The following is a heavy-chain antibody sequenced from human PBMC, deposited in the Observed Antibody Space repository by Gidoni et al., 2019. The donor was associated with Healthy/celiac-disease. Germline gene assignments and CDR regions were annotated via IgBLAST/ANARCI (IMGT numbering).Heavy chain of an antibody. Sequence: QVQLVESGGGVVQPGRSLRLSCAASGFTFSSFAMHWVRQAPGKGLEWVAVISYDGSNKYYADSVKGRFTISRDNSKNTLYLQLNSLRPEDTAIYYCARSYYDFWSGSLNGPYGMDVWGQGTTVTVSS. CDR3: ARSYYDFWSGSLNGPYGMDV. CDR2: ISYDGSNK. D-gene: IGHD3-3*01. V-gene: IGHV3-30-3*01. J-gene: IGHJ6*02. CDR1: GFTFSSFA.